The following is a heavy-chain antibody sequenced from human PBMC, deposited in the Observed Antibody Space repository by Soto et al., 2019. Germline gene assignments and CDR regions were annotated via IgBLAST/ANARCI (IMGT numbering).Heavy chain of an antibody. CDR1: GASTVSHYH. J-gene: IGHJ4*02. Sequence: TLSLTCSVSGASTVSHYHWTWIRQPPGKGLEWMGYIFNSGTTFYNPSLTSRLSISMDTSGNHFSLELRSVTAADTAVYCCALALGPTTGLDYWGQGTLVTVSS. V-gene: IGHV4-31*02. D-gene: IGHD1-26*01. CDR3: ALALGPTTGLDY. CDR2: IFNSGTT.